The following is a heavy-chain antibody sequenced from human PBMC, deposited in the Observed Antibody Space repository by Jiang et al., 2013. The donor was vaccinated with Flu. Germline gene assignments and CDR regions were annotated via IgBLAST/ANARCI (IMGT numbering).Heavy chain of an antibody. D-gene: IGHD2-21*01. V-gene: IGHV4-39*01. CDR1: GGSISSSSYY. Sequence: GPGLVKPSETLSLTCTVSGGSISSSSYYWGWIRQPPGKGLEWIGSIYYSGSTYYNPSLKSRVTISVDTSKNQFSLKLSSVTAADTAVYYCARVAVIRDYGMDVWGQGTTVTVSS. CDR2: IYYSGST. CDR3: ARVAVIRDYGMDV. J-gene: IGHJ6*02.